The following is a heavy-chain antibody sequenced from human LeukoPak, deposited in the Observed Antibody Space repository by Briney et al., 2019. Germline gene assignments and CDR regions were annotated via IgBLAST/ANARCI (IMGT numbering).Heavy chain of an antibody. CDR1: GFTFSSSA. Sequence: SGGSLRLSCAASGFTFSSSAMSWVRQAPGRGLQWLSSINGGDYSTYYTDSVKGRFTISRASSKNVLYLQMNSLTTDDTAIYYCATANPTPRGINFDLWGQGALVTVSS. D-gene: IGHD3-10*01. J-gene: IGHJ4*02. V-gene: IGHV3-23*01. CDR2: INGGDYST. CDR3: ATANPTPRGINFDL.